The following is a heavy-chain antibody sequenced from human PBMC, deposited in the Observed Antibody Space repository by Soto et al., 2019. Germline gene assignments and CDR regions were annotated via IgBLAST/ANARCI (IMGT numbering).Heavy chain of an antibody. CDR2: IDPSDSYT. D-gene: IGHD6-6*01. V-gene: IGHV5-10-1*01. CDR3: AKLRVGIAAHVDY. CDR1: GYSFTSYW. J-gene: IGHJ4*02. Sequence: PGESLKISCKGSGYSFTSYWISWVRQMPGKGLEWMGRIDPSDSYTNYSPSFQGHVTISADKSISTAYLQWSSLKASDTAMYYCAKLRVGIAAHVDYWGQGTLVTVSS.